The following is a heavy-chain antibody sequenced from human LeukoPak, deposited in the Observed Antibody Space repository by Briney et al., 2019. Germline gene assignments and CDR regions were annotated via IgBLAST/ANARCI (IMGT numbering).Heavy chain of an antibody. V-gene: IGHV3-74*01. CDR2: IKSDGSST. D-gene: IGHD6-13*01. J-gene: IGHJ4*02. CDR1: GFTFSNYW. Sequence: GGSLRLSCAASGFTFSNYWMHWVRQAPGKGPVWVSRIKSDGSSTRFADSVQGRFTISRDNGKNTLYLQMNSLRAEDTAVYYCARGGDSSNWYPGYFEYWGQGALVTVFS. CDR3: ARGGDSSNWYPGYFEY.